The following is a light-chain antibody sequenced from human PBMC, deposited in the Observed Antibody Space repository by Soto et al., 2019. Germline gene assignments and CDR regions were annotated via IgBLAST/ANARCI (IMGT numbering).Light chain of an antibody. Sequence: EIVMTQSPATLSVSPGERATLSCRASQSVSSNLAWYQQKPGQAPRLLIYGASTRATGIPARFSGSGSGTEFHLTIRSLQSEDFAVYYCQQYNNWPPMAFGQGTKVEIK. V-gene: IGKV3-15*01. CDR3: QQYNNWPPMA. CDR2: GAS. J-gene: IGKJ1*01. CDR1: QSVSSN.